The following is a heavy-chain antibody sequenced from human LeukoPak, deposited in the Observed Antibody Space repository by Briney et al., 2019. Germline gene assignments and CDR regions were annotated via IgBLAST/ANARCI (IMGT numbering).Heavy chain of an antibody. CDR2: ISWNSGSI. J-gene: IGHJ4*02. Sequence: GGSLRLSCAASGFTFDDYAMHWVRQAPGKGLEWVSGISWNSGSIGYADSVKGRFTISRDNSKNTLYLQMNSLRAEDTAVYYCARGASPMVRGSLTRWGQGTLVTVSS. CDR1: GFTFDDYA. CDR3: ARGASPMVRGSLTR. V-gene: IGHV3-9*01. D-gene: IGHD3-10*01.